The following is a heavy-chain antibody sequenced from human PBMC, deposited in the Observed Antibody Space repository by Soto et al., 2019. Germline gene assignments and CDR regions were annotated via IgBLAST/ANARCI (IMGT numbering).Heavy chain of an antibody. CDR1: GFSFSNYG. CDR3: SKDRRGGRAVLDS. J-gene: IGHJ4*02. D-gene: IGHD2-8*01. Sequence: GSLRLSCAASGFSFSNYGMHWVRQAPGKGLEWVAVISYDGSSKYHADSVKGRFTISRDNSKNTLHLQMNGLRAEDTAVYYCSKDRRGGRAVLDSWGQGTPVTVSS. CDR2: ISYDGSSK. V-gene: IGHV3-30*18.